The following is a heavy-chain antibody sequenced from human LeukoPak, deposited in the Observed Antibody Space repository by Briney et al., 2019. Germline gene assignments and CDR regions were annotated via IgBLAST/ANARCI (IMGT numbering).Heavy chain of an antibody. D-gene: IGHD3-3*01. CDR1: GYTFTGYY. J-gene: IGHJ4*02. V-gene: IGHV1-2*02. CDR2: INPNSGGT. Sequence: ASVKVSCKASGYTFTGYYMHWVRQAPGQGLEWMGWINPNSGGTNYAQKFQGRVTMTRDTSISTAYMEPSRLRSDDTAVYYCARDWANTILGVVLYFDYWGQGTLVTVSS. CDR3: ARDWANTILGVVLYFDY.